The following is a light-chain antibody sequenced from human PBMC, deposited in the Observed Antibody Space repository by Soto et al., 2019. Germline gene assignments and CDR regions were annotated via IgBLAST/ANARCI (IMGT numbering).Light chain of an antibody. V-gene: IGLV2-14*01. CDR3: SSYTSSSTLDVV. CDR2: DVS. CDR1: SSDVGGYNY. Sequence: QSALTQPASVSGSPGQSITISCTGTSSDVGGYNYVSWYQQHPGKAPKLMIYDVSNRPSGVSNRFSGSKSGNTASLTISGLQAEDAADDYCSSYTSSSTLDVVFGGGTKLTVL. J-gene: IGLJ2*01.